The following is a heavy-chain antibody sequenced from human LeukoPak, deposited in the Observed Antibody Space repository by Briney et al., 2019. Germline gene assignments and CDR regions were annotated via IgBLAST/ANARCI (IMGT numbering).Heavy chain of an antibody. J-gene: IGHJ4*02. CDR2: ISSSSSYI. CDR1: GFTFSSYS. CDR3: ARGLYYYDSSGYLYYFDY. V-gene: IGHV3-21*01. Sequence: PGGSLRLSCAASGFTFSSYSMNWVRQAPGKGLEWGSSISSSSSYIYYADSVKGRFTISRDNAKNSLYLQMNSLRAEDTAVYYCARGLYYYDSSGYLYYFDYWGQGTLVTVSS. D-gene: IGHD3-22*01.